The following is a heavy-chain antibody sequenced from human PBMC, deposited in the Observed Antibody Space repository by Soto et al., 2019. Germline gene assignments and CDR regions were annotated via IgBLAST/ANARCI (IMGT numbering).Heavy chain of an antibody. Sequence: GSLRLSCAASGFTFSSYGMHWVRQAPGKGLEWVAVIWYDGSNKYYADSVKGRFTISRDNSKNTLYLQMNSLRAEDTAVYYCAREKEQGLYYYMDVWGKGTTVTVSS. CDR3: AREKEQGLYYYMDV. CDR2: IWYDGSNK. J-gene: IGHJ6*03. CDR1: GFTFSSYG. D-gene: IGHD1-1*01. V-gene: IGHV3-33*01.